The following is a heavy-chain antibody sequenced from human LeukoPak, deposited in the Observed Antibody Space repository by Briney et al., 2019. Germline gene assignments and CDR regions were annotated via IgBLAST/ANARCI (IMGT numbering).Heavy chain of an antibody. D-gene: IGHD2-2*01. V-gene: IGHV3-30-3*02. CDR2: ISYDGSNK. J-gene: IGHJ4*02. Sequence: GGSLRLSCAASGFTFSSYAMHWVRQAPGKGLEWVAVISYDGSNKYYADSVKGRFTISRDNSKNTLYLQMNSLRAEDTAVYYCAKNFQDCSSTSCYRGDYWGQGTLVTVSS. CDR3: AKNFQDCSSTSCYRGDY. CDR1: GFTFSSYA.